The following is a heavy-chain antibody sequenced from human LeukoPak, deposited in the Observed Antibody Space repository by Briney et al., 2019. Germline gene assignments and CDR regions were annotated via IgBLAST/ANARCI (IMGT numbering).Heavy chain of an antibody. V-gene: IGHV3-48*02. CDR1: GFTLSSYS. Sequence: GGSLRLSCAASGFTLSSYSMNWVRQAPGKGLEWVSYISGSSGNIQYADSVKGRFTISRDNAKNSLYLQLNSLRDEDTAVYYCARDLSGYNSGWHAFDIWGQGTLVTASS. J-gene: IGHJ3*02. D-gene: IGHD6-19*01. CDR2: ISGSSGNI. CDR3: ARDLSGYNSGWHAFDI.